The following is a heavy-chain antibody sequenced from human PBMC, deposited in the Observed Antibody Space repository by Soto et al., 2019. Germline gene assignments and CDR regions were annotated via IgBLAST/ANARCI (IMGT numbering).Heavy chain of an antibody. D-gene: IGHD2-15*01. CDR2: ISSSSSYI. V-gene: IGHV3-21*01. Sequence: PGGSLRLSCAASGFTFSSYSMNWVRQAPGKGLEWVSSISSSSSYIYYADSVKGRFTISRDNAKNSLYLQMNSLRAEDTAVYYCARDLVGSHIFDYWGQGTLVTVSS. CDR1: GFTFSSYS. CDR3: ARDLVGSHIFDY. J-gene: IGHJ4*02.